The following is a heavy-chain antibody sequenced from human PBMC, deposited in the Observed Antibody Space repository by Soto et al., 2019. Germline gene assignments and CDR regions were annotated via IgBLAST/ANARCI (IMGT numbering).Heavy chain of an antibody. D-gene: IGHD5-18*01. V-gene: IGHV1-2*04. CDR1: GYTFTGYY. CDR2: INPNSGGT. CDR3: AGGSGGGYHDAFDI. Sequence: ASVKVSCKASGYTFTGYYMHWVRQAPGQGLEWMGWINPNSGGTNYAQKFQGWVTMTRDTSISTAYMELSRLRSDDTAVYYCAGGSGGGYHDAFDIWGQGTMVTVSS. J-gene: IGHJ3*02.